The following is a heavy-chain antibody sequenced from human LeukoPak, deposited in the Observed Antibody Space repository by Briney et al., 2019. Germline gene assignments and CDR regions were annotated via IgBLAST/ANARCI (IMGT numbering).Heavy chain of an antibody. CDR3: ARESKESYGSSFYF. V-gene: IGHV3-30-3*01. J-gene: IGHJ4*02. CDR1: GFTFSNYA. Sequence: PGRSLRLSCAASGFTFSNYAMHWVRQAPGKGLEWLAVISYDGSNKYYANSVKGRFTISRDNSKNTLYVQMDSLRAEDTAVYYCARESKESYGSSFYFWGQGTLVTVSS. D-gene: IGHD3-10*01. CDR2: ISYDGSNK.